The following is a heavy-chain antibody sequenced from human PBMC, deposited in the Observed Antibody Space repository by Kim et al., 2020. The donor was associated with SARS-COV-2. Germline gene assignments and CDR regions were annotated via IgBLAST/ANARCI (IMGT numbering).Heavy chain of an antibody. CDR2: IKRDVSEK. Sequence: WGSLGLSCAASGFTFSNYWMSWVRQAPGKGLEWVANIKRDVSEKYYVDSVRGRFTISRDNAQNSLFLQMNSLRVEDTAVYYCTSWGAGNYWGPGTLVTVSS. V-gene: IGHV3-7*01. CDR1: GFTFSNYW. CDR3: TSWGAGNY. J-gene: IGHJ4*02. D-gene: IGHD6-13*01.